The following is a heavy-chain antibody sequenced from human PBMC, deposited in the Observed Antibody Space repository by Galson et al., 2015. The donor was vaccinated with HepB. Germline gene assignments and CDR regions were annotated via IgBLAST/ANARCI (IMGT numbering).Heavy chain of an antibody. V-gene: IGHV1-2*02. Sequence: SVKVSCKASGYTFTGYYMHWVRQAPGQGLEWMGWINPNSGGTNYAQKFQGRVTMTRDTSISTAYMELSRLRSDDTAVYYCARSPQAPRITMIVARWWFDPWGQGTLVTVSS. CDR3: ARSPQAPRITMIVARWWFDP. CDR1: GYTFTGYY. J-gene: IGHJ5*02. CDR2: INPNSGGT. D-gene: IGHD3-22*01.